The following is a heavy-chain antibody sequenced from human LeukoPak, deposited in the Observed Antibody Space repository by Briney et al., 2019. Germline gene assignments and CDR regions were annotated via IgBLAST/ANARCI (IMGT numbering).Heavy chain of an antibody. J-gene: IGHJ4*02. CDR3: ARADYYYDSSGYYLLDY. V-gene: IGHV3-33*01. CDR2: IWYDGSNK. Sequence: AGGSLRLSCAASGFTFSSYGMHWVRQAPGKGLEWVAVIWYDGSNKYYADSVKGRSTISRDNSKNALYLQMNSLRAEDTAVYYCARADYYYDSSGYYLLDYWGQGTLVTVSS. CDR1: GFTFSSYG. D-gene: IGHD3-22*01.